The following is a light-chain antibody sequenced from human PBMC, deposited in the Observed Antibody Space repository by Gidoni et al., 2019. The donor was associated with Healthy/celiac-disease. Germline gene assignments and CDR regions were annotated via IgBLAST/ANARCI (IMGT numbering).Light chain of an antibody. Sequence: DIQLTHSPSSLSASVGDRVTITCRASQSISSYLNWYQQKPGKAPKLLIYAESSLQSGVPSRFSGSGSGTDFTLTISSLQPEDFATYYCQQSYSTPPTFGQGTKVEIK. CDR1: QSISSY. CDR3: QQSYSTPPT. J-gene: IGKJ1*01. V-gene: IGKV1-39*01. CDR2: AES.